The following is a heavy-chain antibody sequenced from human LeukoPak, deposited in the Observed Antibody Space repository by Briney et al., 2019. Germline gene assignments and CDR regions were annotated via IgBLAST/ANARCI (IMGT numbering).Heavy chain of an antibody. J-gene: IGHJ4*02. CDR1: GGTFSSYA. D-gene: IGHD6-13*01. V-gene: IGHV1-69*05. CDR3: ASSLRIAAAWYFDY. Sequence: ASVKVSCKASGGTFSSYAISWVRQAPGQGLEWMGGIIPIFGTANYAQKFQGRVTITTDESTSTAYMELSSLRSEDAAVYYCASSLRIAAAWYFDYWGQGTLVTVSS. CDR2: IIPIFGTA.